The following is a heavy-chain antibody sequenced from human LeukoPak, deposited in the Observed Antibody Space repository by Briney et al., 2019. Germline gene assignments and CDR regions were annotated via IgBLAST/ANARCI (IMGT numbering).Heavy chain of an antibody. CDR1: GFTFSSYG. J-gene: IGHJ6*03. Sequence: GGSLRLSCAASGFTFSSYGMHWVRQAPGKGLEWVAVMWYGGSNKYYADSVRGRFTISRDNSKNTLYLQMNSLRAEDTAVYYCAKGGSAVNYYYYMDVWGKGTTVTVSS. V-gene: IGHV3-30*02. CDR2: MWYGGSNK. D-gene: IGHD6-6*01. CDR3: AKGGSAVNYYYYMDV.